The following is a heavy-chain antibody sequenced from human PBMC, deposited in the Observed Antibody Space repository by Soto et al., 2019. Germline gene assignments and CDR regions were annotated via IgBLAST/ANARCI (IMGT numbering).Heavy chain of an antibody. CDR1: GFTFSSYA. J-gene: IGHJ6*02. CDR2: ISYDGSNK. V-gene: IGHV3-30-3*01. CDR3: ARDDAGYDFSLVPQYYYGMDV. D-gene: IGHD3-3*01. Sequence: SLRLSCAASGFTFSSYAMHWVRQAPGKGLEWVAVISYDGSNKYYADSVKGRFTISRDNSKNTLYLQMNSLRAGDTAVYYCARDDAGYDFSLVPQYYYGMDVWGQGTTVTVSS.